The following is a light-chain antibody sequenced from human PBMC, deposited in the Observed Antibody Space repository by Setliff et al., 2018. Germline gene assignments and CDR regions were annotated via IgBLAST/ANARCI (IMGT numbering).Light chain of an antibody. CDR3: SSYSKTAFDV. V-gene: IGLV2-14*03. J-gene: IGLJ1*01. Sequence: QSVLIQPASVSGSPGQSMTISCTGSINDVGGYDFVSWYQQHPGKAPKLMIYDVTKRPSGVSNRFSGSKSGNTASLTISSLQAEDEADYYCSSYSKTAFDVFGSGTKV. CDR2: DVT. CDR1: INDVGGYDF.